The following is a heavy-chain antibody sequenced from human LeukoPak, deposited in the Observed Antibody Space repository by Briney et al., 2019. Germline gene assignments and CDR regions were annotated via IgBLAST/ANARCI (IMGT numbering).Heavy chain of an antibody. D-gene: IGHD3-9*01. J-gene: IGHJ4*02. CDR1: GGSISSGSYY. CDR2: IYTSGST. Sequence: SGTLSLTCTVSGGSISSGSYYWSWIRQPAGKGLEWIGRIYTSGSTNYNPSLKSRVTISVDTSKNQFSLKLSSVTAADTAVYYCARSSDDILTGYSGGLDYWGQGTLVTVSS. V-gene: IGHV4-61*02. CDR3: ARSSDDILTGYSGGLDY.